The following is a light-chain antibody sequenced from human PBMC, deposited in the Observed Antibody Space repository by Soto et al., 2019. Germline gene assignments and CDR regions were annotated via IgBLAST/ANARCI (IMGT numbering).Light chain of an antibody. J-gene: IGKJ1*01. CDR1: QSISSY. V-gene: IGKV1-39*01. CDR2: AAS. CDR3: QQYYSYPRT. Sequence: DIQMTQSPSSLSASVGDRVTITCRASQSISSYLNWYLQKPGKAPKLLIYAASTLQSGVPSRFSGSGSGTDFTLTISCLQSEDFATYYCQQYYSYPRTFGQGTKVDIK.